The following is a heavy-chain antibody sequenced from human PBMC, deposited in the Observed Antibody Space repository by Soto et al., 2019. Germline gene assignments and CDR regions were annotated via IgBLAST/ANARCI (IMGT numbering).Heavy chain of an antibody. CDR3: ATDILDY. CDR2: INQRGTEK. Sequence: PGGSLRLSCVASGFNXSNYWMTWARQAPGKGLEWVANINQRGTEKFYVDSVEGRFSISRDNAYHSVYLQMNSLRAEDTAIYYCATDILDYWGQGTSVTVSS. V-gene: IGHV3-7*05. CDR1: GFNXSNYW. J-gene: IGHJ4*02.